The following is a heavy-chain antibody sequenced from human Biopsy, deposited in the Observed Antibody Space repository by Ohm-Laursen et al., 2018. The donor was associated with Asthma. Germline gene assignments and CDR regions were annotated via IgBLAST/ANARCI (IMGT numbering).Heavy chain of an antibody. Sequence: SSVKVSCKASGYTFINYAIHWVRQAPGQRLEWMGWINAGNGNTKYSQKFQGRVTTTRDTSASTAYMELSSLRSEYTAVYYCARTYYDFLTGQVIDAFAIWGQGTMVTVSS. CDR2: INAGNGNT. CDR1: GYTFINYA. V-gene: IGHV1-3*01. D-gene: IGHD3-9*01. CDR3: ARTYYDFLTGQVIDAFAI. J-gene: IGHJ3*02.